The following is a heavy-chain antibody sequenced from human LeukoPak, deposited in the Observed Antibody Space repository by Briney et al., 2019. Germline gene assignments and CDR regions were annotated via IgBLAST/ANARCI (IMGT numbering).Heavy chain of an antibody. V-gene: IGHV1-18*01. CDR3: ARSLSSGWYPNFDY. CDR1: GYTFRSYG. J-gene: IGHJ4*02. D-gene: IGHD6-19*01. Sequence: GASVKVSCKASGYTFRSYGISWVRQAPGQGLEWMGWISAYNGNTNSAQKIQGRVTMTRDTSISTAYMELSRLRSDDTAVYYCARSLSSGWYPNFDYWGQGTLVTVSS. CDR2: ISAYNGNT.